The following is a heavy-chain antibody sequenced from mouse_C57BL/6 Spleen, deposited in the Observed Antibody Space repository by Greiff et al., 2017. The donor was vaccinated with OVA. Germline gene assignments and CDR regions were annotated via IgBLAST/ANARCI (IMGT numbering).Heavy chain of an antibody. V-gene: IGHV2-2*01. Sequence: QVQLQQSGPGLVQPSQSLSITCTVSGFSLTSYGVHWVRQSPGKGLEWLGVIWSGGSTDYNAAFISRLSISKDNSKSQVFFKMNSLQADDTAIYYCASNYGGPGFAYWGQGTLVTVSA. CDR2: IWSGGST. CDR3: ASNYGGPGFAY. CDR1: GFSLTSYG. D-gene: IGHD1-2*01. J-gene: IGHJ3*01.